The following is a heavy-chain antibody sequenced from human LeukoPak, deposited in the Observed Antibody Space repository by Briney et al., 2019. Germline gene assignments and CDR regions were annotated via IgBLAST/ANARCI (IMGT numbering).Heavy chain of an antibody. Sequence: PGGSLRLSCAASGFTFNSHAMSWVRQAPGKGLEWVSVISGSGGDTFYADSVKGRFTISRDNSKNTLYLQMNSLRADDTAVNYCAPPILDLGRGWGQGTLVTVSS. CDR2: ISGSGGDT. CDR1: GFTFNSHA. CDR3: APPILDLGRG. V-gene: IGHV3-23*01. D-gene: IGHD2-21*01. J-gene: IGHJ4*02.